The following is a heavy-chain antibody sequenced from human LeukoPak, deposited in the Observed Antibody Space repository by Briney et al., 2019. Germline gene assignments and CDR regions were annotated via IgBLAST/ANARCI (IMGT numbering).Heavy chain of an antibody. V-gene: IGHV3-43*02. CDR1: GFTFDDYA. CDR2: ISGDGGTT. CDR3: ARSLPDYFDY. J-gene: IGHJ4*02. Sequence: PGGSLRLSCAASGFTFDDYAMHGVRQAPGEGLEWVSLISGDGGTTYSADSVKGRFTISRDNSKNSLYLQMNSLRTEDTALYYCARSLPDYFDYWGQGTLVTVSS.